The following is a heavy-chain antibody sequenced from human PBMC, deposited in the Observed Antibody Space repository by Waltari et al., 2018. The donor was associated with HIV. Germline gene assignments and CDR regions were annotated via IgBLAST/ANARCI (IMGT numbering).Heavy chain of an antibody. D-gene: IGHD3-10*01. J-gene: IGHJ5*02. CDR1: GRTLSAAA. Sequence: QLQLVQSGAEVKKPGYSVKVSCRASGRTLSAAATSWVRYAPVHGLEWMGGTIPIFGTANYAQKCQGRVTITADESTSTAYMGLSSLRSEDTAVYYCARGRGSITMVRGSNWFDPWGQGTLVTVSS. CDR2: TIPIFGTA. V-gene: IGHV1-69*01. CDR3: ARGRGSITMVRGSNWFDP.